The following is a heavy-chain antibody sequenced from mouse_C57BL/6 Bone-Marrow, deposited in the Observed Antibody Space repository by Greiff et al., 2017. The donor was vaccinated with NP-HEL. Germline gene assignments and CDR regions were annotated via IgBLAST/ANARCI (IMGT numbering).Heavy chain of an antibody. Sequence: QVQLKQPGAELVKPGASVKLSCKASGYTFTSYWMHWVKQRPGQGLEWIGMIHPNSGSTNYNEKFKSKATLTVDKSSSTAYMQLSSPTSEDSAVYYCARLGYYGPMDYWGQGTSVTVSS. CDR3: ARLGYYGPMDY. CDR2: IHPNSGST. J-gene: IGHJ4*01. D-gene: IGHD1-2*01. V-gene: IGHV1-64*01. CDR1: GYTFTSYW.